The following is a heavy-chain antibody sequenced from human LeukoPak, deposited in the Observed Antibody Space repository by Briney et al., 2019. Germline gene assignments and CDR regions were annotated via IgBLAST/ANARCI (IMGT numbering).Heavy chain of an antibody. CDR2: ISSSSSYI. Sequence: GGSLRLSCAASGFTFSSYSMNWVRQAPGKGLEWVSSISSSSSYIYYADSVKGRFTISRDNSKNTLYLQMNSLRAEDTAVYYCVRDDDRPDNGLDYWGQGTLVTVSS. D-gene: IGHD3-22*01. CDR3: VRDDDRPDNGLDY. J-gene: IGHJ4*02. CDR1: GFTFSSYS. V-gene: IGHV3-21*01.